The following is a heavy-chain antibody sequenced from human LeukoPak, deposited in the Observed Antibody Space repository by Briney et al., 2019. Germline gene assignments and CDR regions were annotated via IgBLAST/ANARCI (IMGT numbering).Heavy chain of an antibody. CDR2: ISGSGGST. CDR1: GFTFSSYS. CDR3: AKDYVWGSYRPQAFNI. D-gene: IGHD3-16*02. Sequence: PGGSLRLSCAASGFTFSSYSMSWVRQAPGKGLEWVSAISGSGGSTYYADSVKGRFTISRDNSKNTLYLQMNSLRAEDTAVYYCAKDYVWGSYRPQAFNIWGQGTMVTISS. V-gene: IGHV3-23*01. J-gene: IGHJ3*02.